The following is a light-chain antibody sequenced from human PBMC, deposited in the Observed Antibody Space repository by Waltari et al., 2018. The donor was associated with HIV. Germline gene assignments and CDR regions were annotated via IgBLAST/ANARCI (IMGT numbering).Light chain of an antibody. Sequence: EIQMTQSPSSLSASVGDRVTITCQANQNISKNLNWYQQKPGKATNLLIFDASNLQTGVRSRFSGSGSGTDFTLTISSLQPEDVATYFCQHYKNLPITFGQGTRLEIK. V-gene: IGKV1-33*01. CDR2: DAS. CDR3: QHYKNLPIT. J-gene: IGKJ5*01. CDR1: QNISKN.